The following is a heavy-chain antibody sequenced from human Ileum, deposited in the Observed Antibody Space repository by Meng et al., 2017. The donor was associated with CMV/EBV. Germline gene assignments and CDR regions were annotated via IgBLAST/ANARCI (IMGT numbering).Heavy chain of an antibody. Sequence: GESLKISCAASGFTFDDYAMHWVRQAPGKGLEWVSLISWDGGSTYYADSVKGRFTISRDNSKNSLYLQMNSLRAEDTALYYCAKDAWVVPAARGEGGFDYWGQGTLVTVS. CDR2: ISWDGGST. D-gene: IGHD2-2*01. J-gene: IGHJ4*02. CDR3: AKDAWVVPAARGEGGFDY. V-gene: IGHV3-43D*03. CDR1: GFTFDDYA.